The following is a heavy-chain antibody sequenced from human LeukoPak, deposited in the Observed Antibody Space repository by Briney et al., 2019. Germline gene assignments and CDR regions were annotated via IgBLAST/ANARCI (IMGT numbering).Heavy chain of an antibody. CDR3: VRETESRGSGF. J-gene: IGHJ4*02. CDR2: IYHNSNT. Sequence: SETLSLTCTVSGASLSNGDYFWYWIRQSRGKGVEWIGHIYHNSNTNYNPSLKSRVAISLDKPKKQFSLRLSVVTAADTAIYYCVRETESRGSGFWGQGLLVTVSS. CDR1: GASLSNGDYF. V-gene: IGHV4-30-4*01. D-gene: IGHD3-10*01.